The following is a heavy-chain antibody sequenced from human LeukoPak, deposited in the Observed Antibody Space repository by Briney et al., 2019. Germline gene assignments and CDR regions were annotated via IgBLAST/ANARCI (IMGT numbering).Heavy chain of an antibody. CDR1: GGSISTYY. J-gene: IGHJ4*02. V-gene: IGHV4-59*01. D-gene: IGHD6-13*01. CDR3: ARERASAGPHFEH. Sequence: SETLSLTCSVSGGSISTYYWSWIRQPPGKGLEWIGYNYNRGTTNYNPSLKSRVTISVDRSKNQFSLSLTSVTAADTAVYYCARERASAGPHFEHCGRGILVTVSS. CDR2: NYNRGTT.